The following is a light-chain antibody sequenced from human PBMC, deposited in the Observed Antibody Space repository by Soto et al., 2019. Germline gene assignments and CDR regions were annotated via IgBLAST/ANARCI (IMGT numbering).Light chain of an antibody. Sequence: EIVLTQSPATLSLSPGERATLSCRTSQSVSSYLAWYQQKPGQAPSLLIYDASNRATGIPARFSGSGSGTDFTLTISSLEPEDFAVYYCQQRSTFTFGQGTRLEIK. CDR2: DAS. CDR3: QQRSTFT. CDR1: QSVSSY. J-gene: IGKJ5*01. V-gene: IGKV3-11*01.